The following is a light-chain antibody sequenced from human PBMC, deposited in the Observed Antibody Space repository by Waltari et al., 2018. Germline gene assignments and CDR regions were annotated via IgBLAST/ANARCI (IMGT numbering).Light chain of an antibody. CDR2: DDD. J-gene: IGLJ2*01. V-gene: IGLV6-57*04. CDR3: QSYDDTTNQV. CDR1: SGSIASYY. Sequence: NFMLTQPHSVSESPGKTVTISCTRSSGSIASYYVQWYQQRPGSAPTPVIYDDDLRPPGFPDRFSGSVDSSSNSASLTISGLKTEDEADYYCQSYDDTTNQVFGGGTKLTVL.